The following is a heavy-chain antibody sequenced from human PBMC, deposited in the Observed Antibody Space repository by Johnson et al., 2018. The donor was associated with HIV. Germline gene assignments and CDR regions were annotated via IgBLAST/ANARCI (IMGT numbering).Heavy chain of an antibody. D-gene: IGHD3-22*01. CDR3: ARMILLFYNVSRGYTKLEDDALNI. CDR1: GFTFSDYA. J-gene: IGHJ3*02. V-gene: IGHV3-11*04. Sequence: QVQLVESGGGLVKPGGSLRLSCAASGFTFSDYAMRWIRQAPGKGLQWVSYISGSVSTKYYADSVKGRFTISSDNAKNSLYLQMNSLRAEDTAVYYCARMILLFYNVSRGYTKLEDDALNIWGKGKMV. CDR2: ISGSVSTK.